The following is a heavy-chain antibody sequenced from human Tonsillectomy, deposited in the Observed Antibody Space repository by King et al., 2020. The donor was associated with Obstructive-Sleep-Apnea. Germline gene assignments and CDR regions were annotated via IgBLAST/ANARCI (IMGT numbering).Heavy chain of an antibody. CDR1: GFTFSSYG. V-gene: IGHV3-30*02. CDR2: VRYDGTND. CDR3: AKDLVTLSHPYYYYYALDV. D-gene: IGHD4-23*01. Sequence: VQLVESGGGVVQPGGSLRLSCAASGFTFSSYGMHWVRQAPGKGLEGVAFVRYDGTNDYYADSVKGRFTISSDNSKNTLYLQMSSLRAEDTAVYYCAKDLVTLSHPYYYYYALDVWGQGTTVTVSS. J-gene: IGHJ6*02.